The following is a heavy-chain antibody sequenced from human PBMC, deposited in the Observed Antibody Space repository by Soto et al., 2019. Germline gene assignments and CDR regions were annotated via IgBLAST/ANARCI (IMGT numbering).Heavy chain of an antibody. J-gene: IGHJ4*02. CDR3: ARDLISGTAMVIDY. Sequence: GGSLRLSCAASGFTFSSYGMHWVRQAPGKGLEWVAVIWYDGSNKYYADSVKGRFTISRDNSKNTLYLQMNSLRAEDTAVYYCARDLISGTAMVIDYWGQGTLVTVSS. CDR1: GFTFSSYG. D-gene: IGHD5-18*01. V-gene: IGHV3-33*01. CDR2: IWYDGSNK.